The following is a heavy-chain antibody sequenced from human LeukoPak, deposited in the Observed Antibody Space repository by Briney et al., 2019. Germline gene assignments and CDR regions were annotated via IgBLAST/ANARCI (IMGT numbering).Heavy chain of an antibody. D-gene: IGHD3-10*01. CDR2: IYYRGST. CDR1: GGSISSYY. Sequence: PSETLSLTCTVSGGSISSYYWSWIGQPPGKGLEWIGYIYYRGSTNYNPSLKSRVTISVDTSKNQFSLKLSSVTAADTAVYYCARREGSGGYFDYWGQGTLVTVSS. J-gene: IGHJ4*02. V-gene: IGHV4-59*01. CDR3: ARREGSGGYFDY.